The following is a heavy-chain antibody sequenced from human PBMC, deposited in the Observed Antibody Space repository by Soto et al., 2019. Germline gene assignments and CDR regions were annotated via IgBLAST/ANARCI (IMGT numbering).Heavy chain of an antibody. CDR1: GYTFTGYY. D-gene: IGHD2-21*02. V-gene: IGHV1-2*02. CDR3: ATQFHHCGGDCYRGPYFGMDV. Sequence: ASVKVSCKASGYTFTGYYVLWVRQAPGQGPECMGWINPYTGGTNYAQKFKGRVTMTRDTSISTAYMELSQLISDDTAVYYCATQFHHCGGDCYRGPYFGMDVWGQGTTVTVSS. J-gene: IGHJ6*02. CDR2: INPYTGGT.